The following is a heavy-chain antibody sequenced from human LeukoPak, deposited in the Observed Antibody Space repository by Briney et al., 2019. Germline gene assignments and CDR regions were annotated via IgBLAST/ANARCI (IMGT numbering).Heavy chain of an antibody. J-gene: IGHJ6*03. CDR1: GGSISSSSYY. Sequence: SETLSLTCTVSGGSISSSSYYWGWIRQPPGKGLEWIGEINHSGSTNYNPSLKSRVTISVDTSKNQFSLKLNSVTAADTAVYYCARGYDSSGYIYYYYYMDVWGKGTTVTVSS. CDR2: INHSGST. V-gene: IGHV4-39*07. D-gene: IGHD3-22*01. CDR3: ARGYDSSGYIYYYYYMDV.